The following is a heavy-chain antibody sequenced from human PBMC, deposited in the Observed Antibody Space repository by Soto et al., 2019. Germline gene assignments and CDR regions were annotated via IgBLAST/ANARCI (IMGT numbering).Heavy chain of an antibody. Sequence: PSETLSLTCTVSGGSISSYYWSWIRQPPGKGLEWIGYIYYSGSTNYNPSLKSRVTISVDTSKNQFSLKLSSVTAADAAVYYCARDRDGSGSYLIDYWGQGTLVTVSS. J-gene: IGHJ4*02. CDR2: IYYSGST. D-gene: IGHD3-10*01. CDR1: GGSISSYY. CDR3: ARDRDGSGSYLIDY. V-gene: IGHV4-59*01.